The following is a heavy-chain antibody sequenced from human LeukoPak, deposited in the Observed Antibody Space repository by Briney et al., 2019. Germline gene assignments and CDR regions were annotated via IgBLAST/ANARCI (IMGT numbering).Heavy chain of an antibody. CDR1: GFTFSSYW. D-gene: IGHD6-13*01. CDR3: ARDLGYSSSWSYYYYGMDV. Sequence: GGSLRLSCAASGFTFSSYWMSWVRQAPGKGLEWVANIKQDGSEKYYVDSVKGRFTISRDNAKNSLYLQMNSLRAEDTAVYYCARDLGYSSSWSYYYYGMDVWGQGTTVTVSS. V-gene: IGHV3-7*01. J-gene: IGHJ6*02. CDR2: IKQDGSEK.